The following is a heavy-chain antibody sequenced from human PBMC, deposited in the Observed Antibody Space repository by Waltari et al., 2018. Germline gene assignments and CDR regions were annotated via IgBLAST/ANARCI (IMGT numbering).Heavy chain of an antibody. CDR3: ARGGSDRAPLDY. J-gene: IGHJ4*02. D-gene: IGHD1-1*01. V-gene: IGHV3-30*15. CDR2: TSPDGFNK. Sequence: QVQLVESGGGVVKSGRSLRLSCAASGFSLGKYAVHWVRQAPGKGLEWVGVTSPDGFNKYYADSVQGRFTISRDRSLQMSALRSEDTAVYYCARGGSDRAPLDYWGRGTLVTVSS. CDR1: GFSLGKYA.